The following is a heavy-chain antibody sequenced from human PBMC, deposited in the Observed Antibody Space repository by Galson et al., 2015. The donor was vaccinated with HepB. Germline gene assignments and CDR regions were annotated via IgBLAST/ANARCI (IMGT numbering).Heavy chain of an antibody. Sequence: SLRLSCAASGFSFNYNSMSWFRQAPGKGLEWVSFISSSSYYKYYAEVVKGRFTTSRDNAENSLYLQMNSLRAEDTAVYYCARDYENTYYESPGEWGQGTLVTVSA. J-gene: IGHJ4*02. V-gene: IGHV3-21*06. CDR3: ARDYENTYYESPGE. CDR2: ISSSSYYK. CDR1: GFSFNYNS. D-gene: IGHD3-22*01.